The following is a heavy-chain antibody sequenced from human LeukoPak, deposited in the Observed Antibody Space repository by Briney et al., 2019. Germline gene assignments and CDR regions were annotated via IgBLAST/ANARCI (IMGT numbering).Heavy chain of an antibody. Sequence: AGRSLRLSCAASGLTVSSKYMSWVRQAPGKGLEWVSVIYSGDNTYYADSVKGRFTISRDNSKNTLYLQMNSLRAEDTAVYYCARSPWGGSSGPYYFDYWGQGTLVTVSS. CDR2: IYSGDNT. V-gene: IGHV3-53*01. D-gene: IGHD6-19*01. CDR3: ARSPWGGSSGPYYFDY. J-gene: IGHJ4*02. CDR1: GLTVSSKY.